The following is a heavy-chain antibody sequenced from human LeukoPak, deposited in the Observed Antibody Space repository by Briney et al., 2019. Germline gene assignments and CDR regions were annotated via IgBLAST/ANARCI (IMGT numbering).Heavy chain of an antibody. CDR2: IYSGGST. CDR3: ARAGGAFWSGYLERYYYYYMDV. V-gene: IGHV3-66*02. CDR1: GFTVSSNY. Sequence: PGGSLRLSCAASGFTVSSNYMSWVRQAPGKGLEWVSVIYSGGSTYYADSVKGRFTISRDNSKNTLSLTTNSMRAEDTAVYYCARAGGAFWSGYLERYYYYYMDVWGKGTTVTVSS. J-gene: IGHJ6*03. D-gene: IGHD3-3*01.